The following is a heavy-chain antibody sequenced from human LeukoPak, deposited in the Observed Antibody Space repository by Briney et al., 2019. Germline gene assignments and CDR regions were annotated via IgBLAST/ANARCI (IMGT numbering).Heavy chain of an antibody. Sequence: SETLSLTCTVSGGSISSSSYYWGWIRQPPGKGLEWIGSIYYSGSTYYNPSLKSRVTISVDTSKNQFSLKLSSVTAADTAVYYCARVKANYDILTGYSPHDAFDIWGQGTMVTVSS. D-gene: IGHD3-9*01. CDR1: GGSISSSSYY. J-gene: IGHJ3*02. CDR3: ARVKANYDILTGYSPHDAFDI. V-gene: IGHV4-39*07. CDR2: IYYSGST.